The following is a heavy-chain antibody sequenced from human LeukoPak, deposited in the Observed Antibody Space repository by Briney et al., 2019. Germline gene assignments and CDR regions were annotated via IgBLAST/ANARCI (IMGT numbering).Heavy chain of an antibody. D-gene: IGHD2-21*01. Sequence: SETLSLTCTVSGGSIFSYYWSWIRQPPGKGLEWMGYIYYSGSTNYNPSLKSRVTISVDTAKNQFSLRVSSVTAADTAVYYCARHLNNCGDDCYIFDYWGQGTLITVSS. CDR2: IYYSGST. CDR3: ARHLNNCGDDCYIFDY. V-gene: IGHV4-59*08. J-gene: IGHJ4*02. CDR1: GGSIFSYY.